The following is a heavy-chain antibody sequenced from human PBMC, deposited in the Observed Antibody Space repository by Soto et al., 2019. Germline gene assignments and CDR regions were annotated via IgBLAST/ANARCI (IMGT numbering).Heavy chain of an antibody. CDR1: GFTFSSYA. J-gene: IGHJ6*03. V-gene: IGHV3-23*01. D-gene: IGHD7-27*01. CDR3: AKDLRPGVYYYYMDV. Sequence: GGSLRLSCAASGFTFSSYAMSWVRQAPGKGLEWVSAISGSGGSTYYADSVKGRFTISRDNSKNTLYLQMNSLRAEDTAVYYCAKDLRPGVYYYYMDVWGKGTTVTVSS. CDR2: ISGSGGST.